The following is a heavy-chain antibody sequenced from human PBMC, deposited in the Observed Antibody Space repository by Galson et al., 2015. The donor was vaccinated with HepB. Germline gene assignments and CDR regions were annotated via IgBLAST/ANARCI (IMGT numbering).Heavy chain of an antibody. CDR3: ARDKGPEEYFYYYSGMDV. J-gene: IGHJ6*02. CDR2: ISSSGSTI. D-gene: IGHD2/OR15-2a*01. CDR1: GFTFSSYE. V-gene: IGHV3-48*03. Sequence: SLRLSCAASGFTFSSYEMHWVRQAPGKGLEWVPYISSSGSTIYYADSVKGRFTISRDNAKNSLYLQMNSLRAEDTAVYYRARDKGPEEYFYYYSGMDVWGQGTTVTVSS.